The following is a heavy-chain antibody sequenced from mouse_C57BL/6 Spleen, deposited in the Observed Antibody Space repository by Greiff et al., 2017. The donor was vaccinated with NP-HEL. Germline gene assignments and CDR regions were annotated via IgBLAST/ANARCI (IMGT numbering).Heavy chain of an antibody. J-gene: IGHJ3*01. CDR3: AGWGAI. CDR1: GYTFTDYE. Sequence: VQLQQSGSELVRPGASVTLSCKASGYTFTDYEMHWVKQTPVHGLEWIGAIDPETGGTAYNQKFKGKAILTADKSSSTAYMELRSLTSEDSAGYYCAGWGAIWGQGTLVTVSA. CDR2: IDPETGGT. V-gene: IGHV1-15*01.